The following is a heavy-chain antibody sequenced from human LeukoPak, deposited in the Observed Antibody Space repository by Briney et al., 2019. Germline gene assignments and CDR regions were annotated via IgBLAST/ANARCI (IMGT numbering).Heavy chain of an antibody. Sequence: GGSLRLSCAASGFTFSSYWMHWVRQAPGKGLEWVSVIDWNSDNIGYADSVKGRFTISRANAKNSLYLQMNSLRAEDMALYYCVRDKGGTYYGWYFDLWVRGTLVTVSS. CDR3: VRDKGGTYYGWYFDL. J-gene: IGHJ2*01. CDR2: IDWNSDNI. D-gene: IGHD1-26*01. V-gene: IGHV3-9*03. CDR1: GFTFSSYW.